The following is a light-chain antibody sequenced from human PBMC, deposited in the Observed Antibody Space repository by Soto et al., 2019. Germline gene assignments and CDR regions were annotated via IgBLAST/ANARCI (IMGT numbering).Light chain of an antibody. J-gene: IGLJ2*01. CDR2: GNS. Sequence: QSVLTQPPSVSGAPGQRVTISCTGSSSNIGAGYDVHWYQQLPGTAPKLLIYGNSNRPSGGPDRFSGSKSGTSASLAITGLQAEDEADYYGQSYDSSLSGYVVFGGGTKVTVL. CDR1: SSNIGAGYD. CDR3: QSYDSSLSGYVV. V-gene: IGLV1-40*01.